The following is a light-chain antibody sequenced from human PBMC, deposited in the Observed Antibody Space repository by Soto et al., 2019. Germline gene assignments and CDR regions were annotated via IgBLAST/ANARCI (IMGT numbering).Light chain of an antibody. J-gene: IGKJ4*01. CDR3: HQYYSYPPT. CDR1: QGISSY. CDR2: AAS. Sequence: AIRMTQSPSSLSAATGDSVTITWRASQGISSYLALYQQKPGKAPKLRIYAASTLQSGVPSRFSGSGSGTDFTLTISCLQSEDFATYLCHQYYSYPPTFGGGPKVEIK. V-gene: IGKV1-8*01.